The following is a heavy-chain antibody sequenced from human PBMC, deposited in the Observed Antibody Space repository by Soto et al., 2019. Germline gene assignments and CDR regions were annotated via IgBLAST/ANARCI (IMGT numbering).Heavy chain of an antibody. V-gene: IGHV6-1*01. J-gene: IGHJ6*02. CDR1: GDSVSSNSAA. CDR2: TYYRSKWYN. CDR3: ARGGRGSGWYRYYYYYGMDV. Sequence: SQTLSLTCAISGDSVSSNSAAWNWIRQSPSRGLEWLGRTYYRSKWYNDYAVSVKSRITINPDTSKNQFSLQLNSVTPEDTAVYYCARGGRGSGWYRYYYYYGMDVWGQGTTVTVSS. D-gene: IGHD6-19*01.